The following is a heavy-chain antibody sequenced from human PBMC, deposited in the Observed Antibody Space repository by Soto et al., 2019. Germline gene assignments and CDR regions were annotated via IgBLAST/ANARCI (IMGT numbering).Heavy chain of an antibody. Sequence: PGGSLRLSCAASGFTFSSYSMNWVRQAPGKGLEWVSYINSGDTTYYADSVKGRFTISRDNSRNTLYLHMNSLRADDTAMYYCAKDWPGTSSVTSDYWGQGTLVTVSS. CDR2: INSGDTT. J-gene: IGHJ4*02. CDR1: GFTFSSYS. V-gene: IGHV3-48*01. CDR3: AKDWPGTSSVTSDY. D-gene: IGHD4-17*01.